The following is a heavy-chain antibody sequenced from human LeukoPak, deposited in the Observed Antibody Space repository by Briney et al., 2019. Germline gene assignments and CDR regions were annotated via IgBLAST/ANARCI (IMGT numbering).Heavy chain of an antibody. V-gene: IGHV4-59*08. J-gene: IGHJ4*02. CDR3: ASQKTRGQHSYGDYGSPFDY. Sequence: SETLSLTCTASGGSISSYYWSWIRQPPGKGLEWIGYIYYSGSTNYNPSLKSRVTISVDTSKNQFSLKLSSVTAADTAVYYCASQKTRGQHSYGDYGSPFDYWGQGTLVTVSS. CDR1: GGSISSYY. CDR2: IYYSGST. D-gene: IGHD4-17*01.